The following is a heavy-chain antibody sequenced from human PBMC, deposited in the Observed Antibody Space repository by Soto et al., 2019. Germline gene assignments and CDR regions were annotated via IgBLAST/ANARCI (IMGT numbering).Heavy chain of an antibody. J-gene: IGHJ6*03. D-gene: IGHD4-4*01. CDR3: ARGVLMTTVLFLGDYYYHYMDV. V-gene: IGHV1-18*01. CDR1: GYTFTSYG. CDR2: ISAYNGNT. Sequence: ASVKVSCKASGYTFTSYGISWVRQAPGQGLEWMGWISAYNGNTNYAQKLQGRVTMTTDTSTGTAYMELRSLRSDDTAVYYCARGVLMTTVLFLGDYYYHYMDVWGKGTTVTVSS.